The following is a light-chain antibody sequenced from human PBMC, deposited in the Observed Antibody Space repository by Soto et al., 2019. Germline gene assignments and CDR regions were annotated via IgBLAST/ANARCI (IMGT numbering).Light chain of an antibody. J-gene: IGKJ2*01. Sequence: EIVLTQSPGTLSLSPGERATLSCRASQSVSSNYLAWYQQKTGQAPRLLLYGASSRATAIPDRFSGSRSGTDFTLTISRLQPEDFAVYYCQQYGNAAMYTFGQGTKLEIK. CDR3: QQYGNAAMYT. CDR1: QSVSSNY. CDR2: GAS. V-gene: IGKV3-20*01.